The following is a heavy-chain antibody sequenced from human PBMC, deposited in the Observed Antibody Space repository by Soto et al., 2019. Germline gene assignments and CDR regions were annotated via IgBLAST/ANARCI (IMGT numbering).Heavy chain of an antibody. Sequence: SETLSLTCTVSGGSISRYYWSWIRQPAGKGLEWIGRIYTSGSTNYNPSLKSRVTMSVDTSKNQFSLKLSSVTAADTAVYYCARDRGSSSSHYFDYWGQGTLVTVSS. CDR1: GGSISRYY. CDR3: ARDRGSSSSHYFDY. D-gene: IGHD6-6*01. V-gene: IGHV4-4*07. CDR2: IYTSGST. J-gene: IGHJ4*02.